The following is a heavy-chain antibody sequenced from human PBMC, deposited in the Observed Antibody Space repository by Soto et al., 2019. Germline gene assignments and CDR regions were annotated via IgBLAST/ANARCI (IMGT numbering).Heavy chain of an antibody. CDR3: ARDGLFTLPAPPLRFLAYYGMDV. CDR2: INPNSGGT. J-gene: IGHJ6*02. D-gene: IGHD3-3*01. Sequence: ASVKVSCKASGYTFTGYYMHWVRQAPGQGLEWMGWINPNSGGTNYAQKFQGRVTMTRDTSISTAYMELSRLRSDDTAVYYCARDGLFTLPAPPLRFLAYYGMDVWGQGTTVTVSS. V-gene: IGHV1-2*02. CDR1: GYTFTGYY.